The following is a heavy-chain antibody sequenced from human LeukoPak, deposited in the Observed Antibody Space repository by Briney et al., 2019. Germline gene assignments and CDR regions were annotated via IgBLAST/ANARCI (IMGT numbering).Heavy chain of an antibody. CDR2: ISYDGSNK. J-gene: IGHJ6*04. V-gene: IGHV3-30*04. CDR1: GFTLSSYA. D-gene: IGHD3-9*01. CDR3: ARERYYDILTGPVQRHYYGMDV. Sequence: SGGSLRLSCAASGFTLSSYAMHWVRQAPGKGLEWVAVISYDGSNKYYADSAKGRFTISRDNSKNTLYLQMNSLRAEDTAVYYCARERYYDILTGPVQRHYYGMDVWGKGATVTVSS.